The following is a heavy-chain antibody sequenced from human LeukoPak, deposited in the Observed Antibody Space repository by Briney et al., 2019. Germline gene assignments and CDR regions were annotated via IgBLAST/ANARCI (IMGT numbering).Heavy chain of an antibody. CDR2: ISGSGGST. CDR3: ANEVEDYVWGSYRYGLDY. J-gene: IGHJ4*02. V-gene: IGHV3-23*01. CDR1: GFTFSSYG. D-gene: IGHD3-16*02. Sequence: RAGGSLRLSCAASGFTFSSYGMSWVRQAPGKGLEWVSAISGSGGSTYYADFVKGRFTISRDNSKNTLYLQMNSLRAEDTAVYYCANEVEDYVWGSYRYGLDYWGQGTLVTVSS.